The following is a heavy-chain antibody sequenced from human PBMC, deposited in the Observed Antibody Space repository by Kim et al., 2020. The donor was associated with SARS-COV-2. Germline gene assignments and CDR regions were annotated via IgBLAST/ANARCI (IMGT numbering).Heavy chain of an antibody. J-gene: IGHJ4*02. D-gene: IGHD3-22*01. CDR1: GFTFSSYA. CDR2: ISYDGSNK. Sequence: LSLTCAASGFTFSSYAMHWVRQAPGKGLEWVAVISYDGSNKYYADSVKGRFTISRDNSKNTLYLQMNSLRAEDTAVYYCARDVYYDSSGSFFDYWGQDTLVTVSS. V-gene: IGHV3-30*04. CDR3: ARDVYYDSSGSFFDY.